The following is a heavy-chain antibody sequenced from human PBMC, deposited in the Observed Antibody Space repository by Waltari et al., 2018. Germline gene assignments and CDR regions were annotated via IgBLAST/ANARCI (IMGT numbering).Heavy chain of an antibody. CDR3: ARTTFVRYFDF. CDR2: VSYWGIT. CDR1: SAAVSMTDYF. Sequence: QVQLKESGPGLVKPAQSLTLTCDVASAAVSMTDYFWSWIRQAPGKGLEWIGSVSYWGITDYHPSLESRVTMSVATSKTQFSLKLNSVTAADAAVYYCARTTFVRYFDFWGHGTLVTVSS. D-gene: IGHD1-1*01. V-gene: IGHV4-30-4*01. J-gene: IGHJ4*01.